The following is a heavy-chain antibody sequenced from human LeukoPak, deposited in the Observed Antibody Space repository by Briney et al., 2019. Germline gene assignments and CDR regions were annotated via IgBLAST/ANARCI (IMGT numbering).Heavy chain of an antibody. D-gene: IGHD5-24*01. J-gene: IGHJ4*02. Sequence: GGSLRLSCAASGFTFSSYGMHWVRQAPGKGLEWVAVIWYDGSNKYYADSVKGRFTISRDNSKNTLYLQMNSLRAEDTAVYYCARGRWLQTTPAPFDYWGQGTLVTVFS. CDR1: GFTFSSYG. CDR2: IWYDGSNK. V-gene: IGHV3-33*01. CDR3: ARGRWLQTTPAPFDY.